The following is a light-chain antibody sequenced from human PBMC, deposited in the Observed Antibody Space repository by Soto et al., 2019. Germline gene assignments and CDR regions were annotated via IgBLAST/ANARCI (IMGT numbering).Light chain of an antibody. Sequence: DIQMTQSPSTLSASVGDRVTITCRASQNVNSWLAWYQQKPGKAPKLLIYKASSLESGVSSRFSRSGSGTEFILTIRSLQPDDFPIYHCHQYNSYSPWTLGQ. CDR3: HQYNSYSPWT. J-gene: IGKJ1*01. CDR1: QNVNSW. CDR2: KAS. V-gene: IGKV1-5*03.